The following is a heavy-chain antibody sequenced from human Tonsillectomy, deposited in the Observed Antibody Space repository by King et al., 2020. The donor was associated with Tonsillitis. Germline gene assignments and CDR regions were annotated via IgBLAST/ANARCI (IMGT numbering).Heavy chain of an antibody. V-gene: IGHV3-74*01. CDR1: GFTFSSYW. J-gene: IGHJ4*02. CDR3: ATVGSSAYYVY. CDR2: XNGDGTNT. D-gene: IGHD3-22*01. Sequence: VQLVESGGGLVQPGRSVRLSCEASGFTFSSYWMHWVRQAPGKELVWVSXXNGDGTNTNNADSVKCRFTISRDNAKNTLYLQMNSLRAEDTAVYFCATVGSSAYYVYWGQGTLVTVSS.